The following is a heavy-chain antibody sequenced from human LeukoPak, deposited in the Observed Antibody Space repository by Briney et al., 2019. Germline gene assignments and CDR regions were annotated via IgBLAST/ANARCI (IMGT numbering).Heavy chain of an antibody. CDR3: ARGRGWLQLGFGYYFDY. V-gene: IGHV4-34*01. CDR2: INHSGST. D-gene: IGHD5-24*01. CDR1: GGSFSGYY. Sequence: PSETLSLTCAVYGGSFSGYYWSWIRQPLGKGLECIGEINHSGSTNYNPSLKSRVTISVDTSKNQFSLKLSSVTAADTAVYYCARGRGWLQLGFGYYFDYWGQGTLVTVSS. J-gene: IGHJ4*02.